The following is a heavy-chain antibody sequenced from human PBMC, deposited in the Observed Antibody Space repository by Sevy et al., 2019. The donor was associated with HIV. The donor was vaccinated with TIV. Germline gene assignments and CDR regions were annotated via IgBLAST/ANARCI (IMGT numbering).Heavy chain of an antibody. CDR2: FIPMFDTA. CDR3: AGSYFDSSGYSPLYYYGMDV. J-gene: IGHJ6*02. V-gene: IGHV1-69*13. D-gene: IGHD3-22*01. CDR1: GGTFSNYA. Sequence: ASVKVSCKASGGTFSNYAISWVRQAPGQGLEWTGGFIPMFDTANYAQKFQGKVTLTADGSTTTAYMELSSLRSDDTAVYYCAGSYFDSSGYSPLYYYGMDVWSQGTTVTVSS.